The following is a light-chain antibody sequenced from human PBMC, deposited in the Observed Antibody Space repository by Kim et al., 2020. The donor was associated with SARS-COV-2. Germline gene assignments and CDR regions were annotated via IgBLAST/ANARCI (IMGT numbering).Light chain of an antibody. J-gene: IGKJ4*01. Sequence: FAPGGRATLSCRASQSVSTYFAWYQQYPGQAPRLLIYDASNRATGIPARFSGSGSGTDFTLTISSLEPEDFAVYYCQQRKNWPLTFGGGTKVDIK. CDR2: DAS. CDR1: QSVSTY. CDR3: QQRKNWPLT. V-gene: IGKV3-11*01.